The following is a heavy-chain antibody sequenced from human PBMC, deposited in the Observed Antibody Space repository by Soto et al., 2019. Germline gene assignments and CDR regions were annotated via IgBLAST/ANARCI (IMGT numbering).Heavy chain of an antibody. Sequence: GGSLRLSCAASGFTFSSYGMHWVRQAPGKGLEWVAVIWYDGSNKYYADSVKGRFTISRDNSKNTLYLQMNSLRAEDTAVYYCARVVYDSSGYLTYFDYWGQGTLVTVSS. CDR1: GFTFSSYG. CDR2: IWYDGSNK. J-gene: IGHJ4*02. CDR3: ARVVYDSSGYLTYFDY. V-gene: IGHV3-33*01. D-gene: IGHD3-22*01.